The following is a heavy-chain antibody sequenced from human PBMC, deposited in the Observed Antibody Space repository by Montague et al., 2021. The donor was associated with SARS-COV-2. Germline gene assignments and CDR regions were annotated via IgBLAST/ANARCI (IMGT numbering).Heavy chain of an antibody. Sequence: SETLSLTCSVSGEPISGFYWNWIRWRGGGTLARIGRTYACTGTDYRPCLESRVTMSVDTSKNQFSLKVNSVTAADTAMYYCARGVVAAPPVVDYWVRGTL. V-gene: IGHV4-4*07. D-gene: IGHD2-15*01. CDR2: TYACTGT. CDR1: GEPISGFY. J-gene: IGHJ4*02. CDR3: ARGVVAAPPVVDY.